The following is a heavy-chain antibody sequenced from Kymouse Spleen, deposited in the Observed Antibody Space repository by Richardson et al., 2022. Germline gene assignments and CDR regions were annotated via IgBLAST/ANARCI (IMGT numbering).Heavy chain of an antibody. Sequence: QVQLVESGGGVVQPGRSLRLSCAASGFTFSSYGMHWVRQAPGKGLEWVAVISYDGSNKYYADSVKGRFTISRDNSKNTLYLQMNSLRAEDTAVYYCAKDGLLLWFGELLSYWGQGTLVTVSS. J-gene: IGHJ4*02. CDR3: AKDGLLLWFGELLSY. CDR2: ISYDGSNK. V-gene: IGHV3-30*18. D-gene: IGHD3-10*01. CDR1: GFTFSSYG.